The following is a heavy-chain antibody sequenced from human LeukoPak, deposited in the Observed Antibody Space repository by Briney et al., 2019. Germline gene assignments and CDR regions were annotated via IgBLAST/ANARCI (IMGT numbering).Heavy chain of an antibody. V-gene: IGHV3-74*01. CDR3: ARDSTGYWYFDL. D-gene: IGHD3-3*02. CDR1: GLTFSSHW. J-gene: IGHJ2*01. Sequence: GGSLRLSCAASGLTFSSHWMHWVRQAPGKGLVWVSRITNDGSSTTYADPVKGRFTISRDNAKNMLYLQVNSLRAEDTAVYYCARDSTGYWYFDLWGRGTLVSVSS. CDR2: ITNDGSST.